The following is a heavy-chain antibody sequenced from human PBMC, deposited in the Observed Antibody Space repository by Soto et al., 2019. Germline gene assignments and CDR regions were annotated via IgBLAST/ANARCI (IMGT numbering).Heavy chain of an antibody. CDR1: GGSISSYY. D-gene: IGHD2-2*01. CDR3: ARVHQHDAFDI. CDR2: IYYSGST. V-gene: IGHV4-59*01. J-gene: IGHJ3*02. Sequence: SETLSLTCTVSGGSISSYYWSWIRQPPGKGLEWIGYIYYSGSTNYNPSLKSRVTISVDTSKNQFSLKLSSVTAADTAVYYCARVHQHDAFDIWGQGTMVTVSS.